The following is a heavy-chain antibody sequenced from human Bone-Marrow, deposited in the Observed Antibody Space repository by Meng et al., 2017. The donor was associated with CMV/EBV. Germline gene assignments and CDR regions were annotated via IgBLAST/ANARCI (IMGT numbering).Heavy chain of an antibody. D-gene: IGHD2-2*02. V-gene: IGHV3-21*01. J-gene: IGHJ3*02. CDR1: GFTFSSYS. CDR2: ISSSSSYI. CDR3: ARARTPCSSTSCYTVDAFDI. Sequence: GESLKISCAASGFTFSSYSMNWVRQAPGKGLEWVSSISSSSSYIYYADSVKGRFTISRDNAKNSLYLQMNSLRAEDTAVYYCARARTPCSSTSCYTVDAFDIWGQGTMVTVSS.